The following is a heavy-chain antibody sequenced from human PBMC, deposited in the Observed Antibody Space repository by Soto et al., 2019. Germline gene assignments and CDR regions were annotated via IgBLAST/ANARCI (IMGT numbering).Heavy chain of an antibody. D-gene: IGHD1-1*01. CDR2: ISSRGDYI. V-gene: IGHV3-21*02. J-gene: IGHJ4*02. CDR3: ARGDAYNSFDY. CDR1: GFHFSSYT. Sequence: EVQLMESGGGLVKPGGSLRLSCAASGFHFSSYTMNWVRQAPGKGLEWVSSISSRGDYIYYADSVKGRFTISRDNAKNSLYLQMSSLRAGDTAMFYCARGDAYNSFDYWGQGALVTVSS.